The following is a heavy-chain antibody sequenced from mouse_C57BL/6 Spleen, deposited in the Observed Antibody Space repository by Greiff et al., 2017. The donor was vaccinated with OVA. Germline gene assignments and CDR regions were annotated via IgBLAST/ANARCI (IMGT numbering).Heavy chain of an antibody. CDR3: ARSRVYYDYDEGFAY. D-gene: IGHD2-4*01. CDR1: GYSFTDYN. CDR2: INPNYGTT. V-gene: IGHV1-39*01. Sequence: EVKLMESGPELVKPGASVKISCKASGYSFTDYNMNWVKQSNGKSLEWIGVINPNYGTTSYNQKFKGKATLTVDQSSSTAYMQLNSLTSEDSAVYYCARSRVYYDYDEGFAYWGQGTLVTVSA. J-gene: IGHJ3*01.